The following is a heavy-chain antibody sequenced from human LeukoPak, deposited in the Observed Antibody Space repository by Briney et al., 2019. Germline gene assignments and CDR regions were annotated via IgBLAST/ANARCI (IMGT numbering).Heavy chain of an antibody. CDR2: ISGSGGST. CDR3: AKGRGAVAADFDY. J-gene: IGHJ4*02. CDR1: GFTFSSYG. V-gene: IGHV3-23*01. D-gene: IGHD6-19*01. Sequence: GGSLRLSCAASGFTFSSYGMSWVRQAPGKGLEWVSAISGSGGSTYYADSVKGRFTISRDNAKNSLYLQMNSLRAEDMALYYCAKGRGAVAADFDYWGQGTLVTVSS.